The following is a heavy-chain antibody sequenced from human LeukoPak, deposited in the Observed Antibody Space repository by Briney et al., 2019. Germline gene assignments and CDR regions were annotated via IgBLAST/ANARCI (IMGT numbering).Heavy chain of an antibody. V-gene: IGHV3-48*03. CDR3: ARTPGYYYYYMDV. Sequence: QAGGSLSLSCPASGFTFSSYGMNWVRQAPGKGLEWVSYISSSGSTIYYADSVKGRFTISRDNANNSLYLQMNSLRAEDTAVYYCARTPGYYYYYMDVWGKGNTLSVSS. CDR2: ISSSGSTI. CDR1: GFTFSSYG. J-gene: IGHJ6*03.